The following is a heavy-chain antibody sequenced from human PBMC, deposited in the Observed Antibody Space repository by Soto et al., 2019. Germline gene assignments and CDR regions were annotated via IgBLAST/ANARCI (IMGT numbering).Heavy chain of an antibody. D-gene: IGHD3-16*01. Sequence: EVQLLESGGGLVQPGGSLRLSCAASGFTFRNYAMTWVRQPPGKGLEWVSGISGGGDESYIADSVKGRFTISRDNSKNTLYMQTNSLRAEDTAISYCVTDGEAYNGVWDYFDHWGQGTLITVSS. V-gene: IGHV3-23*01. CDR1: GFTFRNYA. J-gene: IGHJ4*02. CDR2: ISGGGDES. CDR3: VTDGEAYNGVWDYFDH.